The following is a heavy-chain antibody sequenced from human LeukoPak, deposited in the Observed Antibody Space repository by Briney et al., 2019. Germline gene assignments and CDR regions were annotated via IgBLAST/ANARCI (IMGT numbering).Heavy chain of an antibody. D-gene: IGHD2-2*01. V-gene: IGHV7-4-1*02. J-gene: IGHJ6*02. Sequence: ASVKVSCKASGYTFTSYAMNWVRQAPGQGLEWMGWINTNTGNPTYAQGFTGRFVFSLDTSVSTAYLQISNLKAEDTAVYYCAREGYCSSTSCYRVTGMDVWGQGTTVTVSS. CDR1: GYTFTSYA. CDR2: INTNTGNP. CDR3: AREGYCSSTSCYRVTGMDV.